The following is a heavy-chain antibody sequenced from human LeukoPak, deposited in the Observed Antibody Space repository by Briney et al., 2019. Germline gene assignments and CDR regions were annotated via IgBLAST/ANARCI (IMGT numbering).Heavy chain of an antibody. V-gene: IGHV3-7*01. CDR2: IRLDGGEK. CDR1: GFTFSSYW. D-gene: IGHD6-13*01. J-gene: IGHJ4*01. Sequence: GGSLRLSCAASGFTFSSYWMSWVRQAPGKGLEWVASIRLDGGEKSYVDSVKGRFTISRDNTKNSLYLQMSSLRAEDTAVYFCARDGAAAGLYFDLWGQGTLVTVSS. CDR3: ARDGAAAGLYFDL.